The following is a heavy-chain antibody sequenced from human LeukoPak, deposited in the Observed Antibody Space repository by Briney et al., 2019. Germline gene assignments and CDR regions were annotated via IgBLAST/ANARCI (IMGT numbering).Heavy chain of an antibody. Sequence: GESLQISCKGSGYRFTSYWIGWVRPMPGKGLEWMGIIYPGDSDTRYSPSFQGQVTISADKSISTAYLQWSSLKASDTAMYYCARQHFWSGYPHHDAFDIWGQGTMVTVSS. J-gene: IGHJ3*02. D-gene: IGHD3-3*02. CDR1: GYRFTSYW. V-gene: IGHV5-51*01. CDR3: ARQHFWSGYPHHDAFDI. CDR2: IYPGDSDT.